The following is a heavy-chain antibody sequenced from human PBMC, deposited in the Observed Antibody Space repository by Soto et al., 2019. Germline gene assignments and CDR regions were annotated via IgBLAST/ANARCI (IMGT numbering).Heavy chain of an antibody. CDR1: GYTFTSYG. CDR3: ARDDAWYYDSSGYSPSDY. Sequence: ASVKVSCKASGYTFTSYGISWVRQAPGQGLEWMGWISAYNGTTNYAQKLQGRVTMTTDTSTSTAYMELRSLRSDDTAVYYCARDDAWYYDSSGYSPSDYWGQGTLVTVSS. CDR2: ISAYNGTT. V-gene: IGHV1-18*04. J-gene: IGHJ4*02. D-gene: IGHD3-22*01.